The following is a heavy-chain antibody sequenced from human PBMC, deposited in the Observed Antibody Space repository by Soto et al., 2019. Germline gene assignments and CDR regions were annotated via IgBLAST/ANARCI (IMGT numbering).Heavy chain of an antibody. CDR3: ARVDILTGYYIPFDY. CDR1: GFTFSSYA. CDR2: ISSSSSTI. J-gene: IGHJ4*02. V-gene: IGHV3-48*02. Sequence: GGSLRLSCAASGFTFSSYAMSWVRQAPGKGLEWVSYISSSSSTIYYADSVKGRFTISRDNAKNSLYLQMNSLRDEDTAVYYCARVDILTGYYIPFDYWGQGTLVTVSS. D-gene: IGHD3-9*01.